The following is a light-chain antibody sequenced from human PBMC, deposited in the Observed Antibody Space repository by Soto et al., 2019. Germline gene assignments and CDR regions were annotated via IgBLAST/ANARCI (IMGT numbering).Light chain of an antibody. CDR2: RAS. V-gene: IGKV1-33*01. CDR1: QDISDH. J-gene: IGKJ2*01. Sequence: DIQMTQSPSSLSASVGDRVTITCQASQDISDHLNWYQHKPGRAPKLLIFRASNLETGGQSRCNGGGFGTNFTITISSMQQEDYAAYYCRQYDALPSYTFGQGTKLEI. CDR3: RQYDALPSYT.